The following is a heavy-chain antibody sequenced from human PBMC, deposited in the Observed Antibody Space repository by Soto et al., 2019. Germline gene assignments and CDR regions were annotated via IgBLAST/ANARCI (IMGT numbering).Heavy chain of an antibody. Sequence: QVQLQESGPGLVKPSETLSLTCTVSGGSISSYYWSWIRQPPGKGLEWIGYIYYSGSTNYNPSLKSRVTXXVXTXXNQSSLKLSPVTAADTAVYYCARSRLRYSRYGMDVWGQGTTVTVSS. CDR1: GGSISSYY. V-gene: IGHV4-59*01. CDR3: ARSRLRYSRYGMDV. CDR2: IYYSGST. D-gene: IGHD3-9*01. J-gene: IGHJ6*02.